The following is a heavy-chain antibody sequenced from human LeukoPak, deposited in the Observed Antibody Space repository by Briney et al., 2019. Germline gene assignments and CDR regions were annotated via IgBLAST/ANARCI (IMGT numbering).Heavy chain of an antibody. D-gene: IGHD3-22*01. CDR1: GYTLTSYD. CDR2: MNPNSGNT. CDR3: ARAIYDSSGYYPLDY. Sequence: APVTVSCTASGYTLTSYDINWVRQATGQGLEWMGWMNPNSGNTGYAQKFQGRVTMTRNTSISTAYMELSSLRSEDTAVYYCARAIYDSSGYYPLDYWGQGTLVTVSS. J-gene: IGHJ4*02. V-gene: IGHV1-8*01.